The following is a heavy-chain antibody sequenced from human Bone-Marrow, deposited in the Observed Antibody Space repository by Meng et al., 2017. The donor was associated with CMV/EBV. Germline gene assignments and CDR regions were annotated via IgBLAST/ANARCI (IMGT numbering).Heavy chain of an antibody. CDR3: ARQARYNWNYAHFDY. D-gene: IGHD1-7*01. V-gene: IGHV3-53*01. J-gene: IGHJ4*02. Sequence: GGSLRLSCAASGFAVTNYYMSWVRQSPGKGLEWVSVIYSSGSTYFADSVKGRFTVSRDSSKNMLYLQMDSLRAEDTAVYYCARQARYNWNYAHFDYWGQGTLVTVSS. CDR1: GFAVTNYY. CDR2: IYSSGST.